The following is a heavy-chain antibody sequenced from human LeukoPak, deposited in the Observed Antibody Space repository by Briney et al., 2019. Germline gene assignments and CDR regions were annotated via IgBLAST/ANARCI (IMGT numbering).Heavy chain of an antibody. CDR2: IYYSGST. Sequence: PSGTLSLTCTVSAGSISTYYWSWIRQPPGKGLEWIGYIYYSGSTNYNPSLKSRVTISVNTSKNQFSLKLSSVTAADTAVYYCASVYFGNSGYNRYDYWGPGTLVTVSS. V-gene: IGHV4-59*08. D-gene: IGHD3-22*01. J-gene: IGHJ4*02. CDR3: ASVYFGNSGYNRYDY. CDR1: AGSISTYY.